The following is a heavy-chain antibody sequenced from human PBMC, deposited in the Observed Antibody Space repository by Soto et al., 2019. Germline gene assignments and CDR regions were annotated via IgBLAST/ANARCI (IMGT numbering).Heavy chain of an antibody. CDR2: IKQDGSGY. J-gene: IGHJ4*02. CDR1: GFPFGSYW. Sequence: GGSLRLSCAASGFPFGSYWMHWVRQAPGKGLEWVANIKQDGSGYSYADSVRGRFTVFRDNARNSLFLHMNRLRAEDTAVYYCARENYFDYWGQGALVTVSS. CDR3: ARENYFDY. V-gene: IGHV3-7*01.